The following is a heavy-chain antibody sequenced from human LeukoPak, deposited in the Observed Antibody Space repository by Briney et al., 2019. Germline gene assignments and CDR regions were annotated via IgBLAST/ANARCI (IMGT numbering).Heavy chain of an antibody. CDR3: ARQERYDFSSGYPPGPFDY. J-gene: IGHJ4*02. CDR1: GGSINSDAHY. CDR2: IFYSGST. V-gene: IGHV4-39*01. Sequence: SETLSLTCTVSGGSINSDAHYWGWIRQPPGKGLESIGSIFYSGSTYNNPSLKSRVTISVDTSKNQFSLKLSSVTAADTAVYFCARQERYDFSSGYPPGPFDYWGQGTLVTVSS. D-gene: IGHD3-3*01.